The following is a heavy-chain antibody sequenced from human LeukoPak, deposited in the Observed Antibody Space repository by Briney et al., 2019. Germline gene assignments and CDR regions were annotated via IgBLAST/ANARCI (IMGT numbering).Heavy chain of an antibody. CDR2: NKSKADGETT. D-gene: IGHD4/OR15-4a*01. V-gene: IGHV3-15*01. CDR3: AIDEPNYAPYDFDY. CDR1: RFTFSNAW. Sequence: GGSLRLSCAASRFTFSNAWMNWVRQAPGKGLEWVGCNKSKADGETTDYAAPVKGRFTTSRDDSNNMVYLQMNSLKIEDTAVYYCAIDEPNYAPYDFDYWGQGTLVTVSS. J-gene: IGHJ4*02.